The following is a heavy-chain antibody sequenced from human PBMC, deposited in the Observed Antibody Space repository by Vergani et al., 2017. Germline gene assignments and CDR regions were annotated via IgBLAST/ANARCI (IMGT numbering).Heavy chain of an antibody. J-gene: IGHJ6*02. Sequence: QVQLQESGPGLVKPSQTLSLTCTVSGGSISSGSYYWSWIRQPAGKGLEWIGRIYTSGSTNYNPSLKSRVTISVDTSKNQFSLKLSSVTAADTAVYYCARGGPVYGDYDVYYYGMDVWGQGTTVTVSS. CDR3: ARGGPVYGDYDVYYYGMDV. V-gene: IGHV4-61*02. D-gene: IGHD4-17*01. CDR2: IYTSGST. CDR1: GGSISSGSYY.